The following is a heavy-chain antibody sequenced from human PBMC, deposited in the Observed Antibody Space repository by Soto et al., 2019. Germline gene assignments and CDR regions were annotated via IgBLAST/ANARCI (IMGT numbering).Heavy chain of an antibody. Sequence: SETRSLTCAVSGCSISVSYYYWGCLRQSPGKVPELIGSVFYTGFTSYNPSLESRGSVSVDTSKNQFSLKVSGVSAADTAVYYCATSQKGYNWNYFDHWGQGALVTVSS. D-gene: IGHD1-20*01. CDR3: ATSQKGYNWNYFDH. CDR2: VFYTGFT. V-gene: IGHV4-39*01. J-gene: IGHJ4*02. CDR1: GCSISVSYYY.